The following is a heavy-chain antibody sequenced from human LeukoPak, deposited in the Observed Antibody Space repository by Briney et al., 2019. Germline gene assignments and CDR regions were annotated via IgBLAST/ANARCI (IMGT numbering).Heavy chain of an antibody. J-gene: IGHJ4*02. CDR3: ARENIVGSTWGDIDY. D-gene: IGHD1-26*01. CDR2: INEDGSKK. CDR1: GLTLSSYW. V-gene: IGHV3-7*01. Sequence: PGGSLRLSCAASGLTLSSYWMSWVRQAPGMGLEWVANINEDGSKKFYVDSVKGRFTISRDNAKNSLYLQMNSLRAEDTAVYYCARENIVGSTWGDIDYWGQGTLVTVS.